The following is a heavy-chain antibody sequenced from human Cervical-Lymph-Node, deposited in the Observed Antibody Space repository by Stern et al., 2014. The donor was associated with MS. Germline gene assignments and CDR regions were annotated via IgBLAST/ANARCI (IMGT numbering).Heavy chain of an antibody. D-gene: IGHD4-17*01. CDR3: ARDLDDGDYEGTYYYYYGMDV. V-gene: IGHV6-1*01. CDR1: GDSVSSNSAA. J-gene: IGHJ6*02. Sequence: QLQLQESGPGLVKPSQTLSLTCAISGDSVSSNSAAWNWIRQSPSRGLEWLGRTYYRPKWYNDYAVSVKGRITINPDTSKNQFSLQLNSVTPEDTAVYYCARDLDDGDYEGTYYYYYGMDVWGQGTTVTVSS. CDR2: TYYRPKWYN.